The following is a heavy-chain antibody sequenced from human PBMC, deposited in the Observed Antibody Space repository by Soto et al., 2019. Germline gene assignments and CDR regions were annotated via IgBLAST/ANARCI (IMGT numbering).Heavy chain of an antibody. Sequence: SETLSLTCAVSGDSITSSNWWSWVRQAPGKGLEWIGEIYHSGATTYNPSLKSRVSISMDTSKNQFSLNLDSVTAADTAVYFCARDFAYFDYWGQGTLVTVSS. J-gene: IGHJ4*02. CDR1: GDSITSSNW. CDR2: IYHSGAT. V-gene: IGHV4-4*02. D-gene: IGHD3-3*01. CDR3: ARDFAYFDY.